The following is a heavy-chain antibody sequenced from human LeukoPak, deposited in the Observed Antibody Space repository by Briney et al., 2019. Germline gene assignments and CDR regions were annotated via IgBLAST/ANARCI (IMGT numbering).Heavy chain of an antibody. D-gene: IGHD6-19*01. Sequence: SETLSLTCTVSGGSVSSGSYYWSWIRQPPGKGLEWIGYIYYSGSTNYNPSLNSRATISVDTSKNQFSLKLSSVTAADTAVYYCATIAVAGLFFDYWGQGTLVTVSS. J-gene: IGHJ4*02. CDR2: IYYSGST. V-gene: IGHV4-61*01. CDR3: ATIAVAGLFFDY. CDR1: GGSVSSGSYY.